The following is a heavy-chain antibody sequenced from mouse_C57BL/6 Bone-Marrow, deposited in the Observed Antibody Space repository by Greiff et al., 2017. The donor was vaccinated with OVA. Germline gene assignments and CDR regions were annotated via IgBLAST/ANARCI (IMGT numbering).Heavy chain of an antibody. D-gene: IGHD3-2*02. CDR3: VREDSAGFPVSY. CDR2: IRRESSNYAT. CDR1: GFTFNTYA. Sequence: EVQLVESGGGLVQPKGSLKLSCAASGFTFNTYAMHWVRQAPGKGLEWVARIRRESSNYATYSVVSVKARLTISSADSQSMLYLKMNNLKTEDKYIDYSVREDSAGFPVSYWGQGTTLTVSS. J-gene: IGHJ2*01. V-gene: IGHV10-3*01.